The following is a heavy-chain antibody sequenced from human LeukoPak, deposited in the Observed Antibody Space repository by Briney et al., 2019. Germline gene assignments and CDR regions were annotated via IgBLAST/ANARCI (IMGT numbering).Heavy chain of an antibody. Sequence: PSETLSLTCTVSGGSISSYYWSWIRQPPGKGLEWIGYIYYSGSTNYNPSLKSRVTISVDTSKNQFSLKLSSVTAADTAVYYCARNLRDTRVRAEAYYYYYYMDVWGKGTTVTVSS. CDR1: GGSISSYY. D-gene: IGHD5-18*01. J-gene: IGHJ6*03. V-gene: IGHV4-59*01. CDR3: ARNLRDTRVRAEAYYYYYYMDV. CDR2: IYYSGST.